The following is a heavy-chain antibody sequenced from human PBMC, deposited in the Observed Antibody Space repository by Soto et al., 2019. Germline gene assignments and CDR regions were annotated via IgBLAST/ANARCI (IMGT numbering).Heavy chain of an antibody. CDR3: ARDGRPAAMAYYYYYGMDV. Sequence: QVQLVQSGAEVKKPGSSVKVSCKASGGTFSSYAISWVRQAPGQGPEWMGGIIPIFGTANYAQKFQGRVTITADESTSTAYMELSSLRSEDTAVYYCARDGRPAAMAYYYYYGMDVWGQGTTVTVSS. D-gene: IGHD2-2*01. CDR2: IIPIFGTA. CDR1: GGTFSSYA. J-gene: IGHJ6*02. V-gene: IGHV1-69*12.